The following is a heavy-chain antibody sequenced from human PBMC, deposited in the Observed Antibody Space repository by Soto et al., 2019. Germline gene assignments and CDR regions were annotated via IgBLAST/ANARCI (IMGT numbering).Heavy chain of an antibody. CDR1: GFTFSGSA. CDR2: IRSKANSYAT. CDR3: TGDSSSWNCFDY. D-gene: IGHD6-13*01. J-gene: IGHJ4*02. Sequence: GGSLRLSCAASGFTFSGSAMHWVRQASGKGLEWVGRIRSKANSYATAYAASVKGRFTISRDDSKNTAYLQMNSLKTEDTAVYYCTGDSSSWNCFDYWGQGTLVTVSS. V-gene: IGHV3-73*01.